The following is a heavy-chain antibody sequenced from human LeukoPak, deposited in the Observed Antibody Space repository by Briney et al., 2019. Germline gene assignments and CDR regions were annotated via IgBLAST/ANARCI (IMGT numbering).Heavy chain of an antibody. CDR1: GYTFTSYD. CDR2: MNPNSGNT. J-gene: IGHJ5*02. V-gene: IGHV1-8*01. Sequence: ASVKVSCKASGYTFTSYDINWVRQATGQGLEWMGWMNPNSGNTGYAQKFQGRVTMTRNTSISTAYMELSSLRSEDTAAYYCARDRIAVAGIVRFDPWGQGTLVTVSS. CDR3: ARDRIAVAGIVRFDP. D-gene: IGHD6-19*01.